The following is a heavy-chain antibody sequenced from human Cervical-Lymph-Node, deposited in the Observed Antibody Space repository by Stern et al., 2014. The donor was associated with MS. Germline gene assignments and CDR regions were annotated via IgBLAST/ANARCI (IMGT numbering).Heavy chain of an antibody. Sequence: ESGPALVKPTQTLTLTCTFSGFSLSTSGMCVSWIRQPPGKALEWLARIDWDDDKYYSTSLKTRLTISKDTSKNQVVLTMTNMDPVDTATYYCARIGSCGVAYYFDYWGQGTLVTVSS. D-gene: IGHD2-15*01. CDR1: GFSLSTSGMC. J-gene: IGHJ4*02. CDR3: ARIGSCGVAYYFDY. CDR2: IDWDDDK. V-gene: IGHV2-70*11.